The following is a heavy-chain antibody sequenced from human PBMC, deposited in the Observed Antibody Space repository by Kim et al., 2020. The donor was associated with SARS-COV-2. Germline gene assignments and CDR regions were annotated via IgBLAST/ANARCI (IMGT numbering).Heavy chain of an antibody. CDR1: GGSIRNYY. Sequence: SETLSLTCSVSGGSIRNYYWTWVRQPPGKGLEWIGYIHHTGDTYYSPSLRSRVTMSIVTSNNQFSLKLTSATTADTAIYYCVGSRTGHYTRGQGILVTVS. D-gene: IGHD3-10*01. CDR3: VGSRTGHYT. J-gene: IGHJ4*02. CDR2: IHHTGDT. V-gene: IGHV4-59*13.